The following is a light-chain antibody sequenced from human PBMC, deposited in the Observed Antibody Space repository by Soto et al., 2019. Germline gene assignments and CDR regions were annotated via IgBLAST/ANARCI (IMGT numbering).Light chain of an antibody. CDR3: QQYKTYSPA. V-gene: IGKV1-5*03. J-gene: IGKJ1*01. CDR2: EGS. CDR1: QSINTW. Sequence: DIQMTQSPSTLSASVGDRITITCWASQSINTWLAWYQQKPGKAPKLLIYEGSTLERGAPSSFSRSRSGTVFTLTMSTLQPADFATSYCQQYKTYSPAFGQGISMELK.